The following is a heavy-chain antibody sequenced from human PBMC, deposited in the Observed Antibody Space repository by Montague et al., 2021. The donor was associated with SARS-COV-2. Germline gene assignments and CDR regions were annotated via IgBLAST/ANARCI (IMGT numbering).Heavy chain of an antibody. J-gene: IGHJ6*02. V-gene: IGHV3-30-3*01. CDR2: LSNDANNA. Sequence: SLRLSCAASGFTLSTYDMNWVRHAPGQGLEWVAVLSNDANNAYYADSVTRRFTISSDTSKHTLYLQMNSLRAEDTAVYYCARERGPGVYCSGATCTNYYCYYGLEDWGQGTTVTVSS. CDR1: GFTLSTYD. D-gene: IGHD2-15*01. CDR3: ARERGPGVYCSGATCTNYYCYYGLED.